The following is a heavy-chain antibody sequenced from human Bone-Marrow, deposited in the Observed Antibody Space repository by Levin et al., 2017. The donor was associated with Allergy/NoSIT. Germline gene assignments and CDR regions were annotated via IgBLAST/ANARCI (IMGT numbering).Heavy chain of an antibody. J-gene: IGHJ4*02. D-gene: IGHD6-13*01. CDR2: IFSIGST. V-gene: IGHV4-39*07. Sequence: SQTLSLTCTVSGDSISGSPNYWGWIRQPPGTGLEWTGSIFSIGSTYYNPALKTRVGLSVDTSKHQFSLMVPPVTAADTAVYFCARNRYSTSPDYEFWGQGILVTVSS. CDR1: GDSISGSPNY. CDR3: ARNRYSTSPDYEF.